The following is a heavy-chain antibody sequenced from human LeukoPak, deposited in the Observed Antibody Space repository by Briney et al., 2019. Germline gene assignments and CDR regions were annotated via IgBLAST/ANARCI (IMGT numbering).Heavy chain of an antibody. J-gene: IGHJ4*02. Sequence: SETLSLTCTVSGCSISSYYWSWIRQPPGKGLEWIGYIYYSGSTNYNPSLKSRVTISVDTSKNQFSLKLSSVTASDTAVYYCARGSIAVAGTQGPLFDYWGQGTLVTVSS. CDR3: ARGSIAVAGTQGPLFDY. CDR1: GCSISSYY. V-gene: IGHV4-59*12. D-gene: IGHD6-19*01. CDR2: IYYSGST.